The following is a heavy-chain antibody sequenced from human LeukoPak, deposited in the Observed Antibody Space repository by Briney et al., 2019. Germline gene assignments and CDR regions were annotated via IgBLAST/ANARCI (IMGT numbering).Heavy chain of an antibody. D-gene: IGHD2-21*02. CDR2: IYYSGST. CDR3: ARRGDLGRGFDV. Sequence: SETLSLTCTVSGGSISSSSYYWGWIRQPPGRGLEWIGSIYYSGSTYYNPSLKSRVTISVDTSKNQFSLKLSSVTAADTAVYYCARRGDLGRGFDVWGQGTMVTVSS. J-gene: IGHJ3*01. V-gene: IGHV4-39*01. CDR1: GGSISSSSYY.